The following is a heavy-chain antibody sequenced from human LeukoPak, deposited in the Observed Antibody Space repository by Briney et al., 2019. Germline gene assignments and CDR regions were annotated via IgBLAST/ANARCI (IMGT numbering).Heavy chain of an antibody. CDR2: IYYSGST. D-gene: IGHD2-2*01. CDR3: AREVPSTSGPHFDY. CDR1: GGSISSRSYY. Sequence: SETLSLTCTVSGGSISSRSYYWGWLRQPPGKGLEWVGSIYYSGSTYYNPSLRGRVTISVDTSKNQFSLKLSSVTAADTAVYYCAREVPSTSGPHFDYWGQGTLVSVSS. J-gene: IGHJ4*02. V-gene: IGHV4-39*07.